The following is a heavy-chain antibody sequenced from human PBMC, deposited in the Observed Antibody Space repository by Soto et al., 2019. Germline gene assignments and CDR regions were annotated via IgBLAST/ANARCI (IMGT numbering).Heavy chain of an antibody. Sequence: SVKVSCKASGYTFTYRYLHWVRQAPGQALEWMGWITPFNGNTNYAQKFQDRVTITRDRSMSTAYMELSSLRSEDTAMYYCATIQTAGYSSSWYRDYYYGMDVWGQGTTVTVSS. D-gene: IGHD6-13*01. V-gene: IGHV1-45*02. CDR2: ITPFNGNT. CDR1: GYTFTYRY. J-gene: IGHJ6*02. CDR3: ATIQTAGYSSSWYRDYYYGMDV.